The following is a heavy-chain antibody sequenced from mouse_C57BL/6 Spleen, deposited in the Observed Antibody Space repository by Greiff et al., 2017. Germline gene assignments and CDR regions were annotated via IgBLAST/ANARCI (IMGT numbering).Heavy chain of an antibody. CDR2: ISSGGSYT. Sequence: EVHLVESGGDLVKPGGSLKLSCAASGFTFSSYGMSWVRQTPDKRLEWVATISSGGSYTYYPDSVKGRFTISRDNAENTLYLQMSSLKSEDTAMDYCARDGYDAHAMDYWGQGTSVTVSS. D-gene: IGHD2-2*01. V-gene: IGHV5-6*01. CDR1: GFTFSSYG. CDR3: ARDGYDAHAMDY. J-gene: IGHJ4*01.